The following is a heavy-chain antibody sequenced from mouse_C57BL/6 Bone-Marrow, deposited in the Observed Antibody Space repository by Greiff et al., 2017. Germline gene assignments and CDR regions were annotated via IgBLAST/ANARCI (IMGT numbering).Heavy chain of an antibody. D-gene: IGHD4-1*01. CDR3: ARLKLGDWYFYV. Sequence: QVQLKQSGAELARPGASVKLSCKASGYTFTSYGISWVKQRTGPGLEWIGEIYPRSGNTYYNEKFKGKATLTADKSSSTAYMALRRLTSADSAVYFCARLKLGDWYFYVWGTGTTVTVSS. CDR2: IYPRSGNT. CDR1: GYTFTSYG. V-gene: IGHV1-81*01. J-gene: IGHJ1*03.